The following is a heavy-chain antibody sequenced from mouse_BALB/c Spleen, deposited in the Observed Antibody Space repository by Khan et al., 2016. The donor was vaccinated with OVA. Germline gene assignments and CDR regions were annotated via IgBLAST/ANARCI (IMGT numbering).Heavy chain of an antibody. CDR2: VSSGGSFT. Sequence: EVELVESGGGLVKPGGSLKLSCAASGFTFYNYAMSWVRQTPEKRLEWVATVSSGGSFTYYPDSVKGRFTISRDNAKNTLYLQMNSLRSEDTAMYDCARQGGIYDGPFDYWGQGTTLTVSS. CDR3: ARQGGIYDGPFDY. J-gene: IGHJ2*01. D-gene: IGHD2-3*01. CDR1: GFTFYNYA. V-gene: IGHV5-9-3*01.